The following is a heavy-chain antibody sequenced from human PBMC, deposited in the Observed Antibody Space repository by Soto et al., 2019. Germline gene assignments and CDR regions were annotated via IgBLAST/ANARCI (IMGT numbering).Heavy chain of an antibody. D-gene: IGHD2-8*02. V-gene: IGHV3-33*01. CDR3: PRDNGGVPDATEYGMEV. J-gene: IGHJ6*01. Sequence: SLILSCASSGFTFISYFMHCVLQSPGKGLEWVSVIWYDGSNKYYADSVKGRFTISRDNSKSTLYLQMNSLRAEETAVYYCPRDNGGVPDATEYGMEVWGQGPTV. CDR1: GFTFISYF. CDR2: IWYDGSNK.